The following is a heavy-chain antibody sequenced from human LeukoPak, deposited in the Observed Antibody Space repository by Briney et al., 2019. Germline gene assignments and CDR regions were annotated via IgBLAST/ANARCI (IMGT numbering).Heavy chain of an antibody. CDR3: ASLYSSGHDY. V-gene: IGHV5-10-1*01. CDR2: IDPSDSYT. D-gene: IGHD6-19*01. CDR1: GYIFTSYW. J-gene: IGHJ4*02. Sequence: GESLKISCKGSGYIFTSYWISWVRQMPGKGLEWMGRIDPSDSYTNDSPSFQGHVTISADTYISTAYLQWSSMKASATAMYYCASLYSSGHDYWGQGTLVTVSS.